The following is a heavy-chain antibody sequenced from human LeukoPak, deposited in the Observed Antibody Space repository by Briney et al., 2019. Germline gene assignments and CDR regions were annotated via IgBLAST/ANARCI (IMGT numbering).Heavy chain of an antibody. CDR3: ARGALGYSYGYPGY. Sequence: PGGSLRLSCAASGFTFSSYAMHWVRQAPGKGLEYVSAISSNGGSTYYANSVKGRFTISRDNSKNTLYLQMGSLRAEDMAVYYCARGALGYSYGYPGYWGQGTLVTVSS. V-gene: IGHV3-64*01. D-gene: IGHD5-18*01. J-gene: IGHJ4*02. CDR1: GFTFSSYA. CDR2: ISSNGGST.